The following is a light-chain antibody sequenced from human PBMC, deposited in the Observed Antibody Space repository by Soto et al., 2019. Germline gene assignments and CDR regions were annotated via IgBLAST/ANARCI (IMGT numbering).Light chain of an antibody. J-gene: IGLJ2*01. V-gene: IGLV4-69*01. CDR1: SENSSYA. Sequence: QLVLTQSPSASASLGASVKLTCTLTSENSSYAIAWHQQQPEKGPRYLMKLNSDGSHSKGDGIPDRFSGSSSGAERYLTISSLQSEDEADYYCQTWGTGIVVFGGGTKLTVL. CDR3: QTWGTGIVV. CDR2: LNSDGSH.